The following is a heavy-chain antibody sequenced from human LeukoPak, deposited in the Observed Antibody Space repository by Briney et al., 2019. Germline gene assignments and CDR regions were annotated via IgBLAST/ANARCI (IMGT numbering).Heavy chain of an antibody. V-gene: IGHV4-59*01. J-gene: IGHJ4*02. CDR3: AREVEWGDYPSD. CDR2: IYYSGST. Sequence: SETLSLTCAVYGGSFSGYYWSWIRQPPGKGLEWIGYIYYSGSTNYNPSLKSRVTISVDTSKNQFSLKLSSVTAADTAVYYCAREVEWGDYPSDWGQGTLVTVSS. CDR1: GGSFSGYY. D-gene: IGHD4-17*01.